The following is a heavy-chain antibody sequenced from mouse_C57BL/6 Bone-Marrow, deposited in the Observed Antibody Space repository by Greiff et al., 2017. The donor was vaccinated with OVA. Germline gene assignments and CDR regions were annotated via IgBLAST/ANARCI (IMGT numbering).Heavy chain of an antibody. Sequence: VQLQQPGAELVKPGASVKLSCKASGYTFTSYWMHWVKQRPGQGLEWIGMIHPNSGSTNYNEKFKSKATLTVEKSSSTAYMQLSSLTSEDSAVYYCARSGTVTFALFAYWGQGTLVTVSA. CDR2: IHPNSGST. J-gene: IGHJ3*01. CDR3: ARSGTVTFALFAY. V-gene: IGHV1-64*01. D-gene: IGHD4-1*01. CDR1: GYTFTSYW.